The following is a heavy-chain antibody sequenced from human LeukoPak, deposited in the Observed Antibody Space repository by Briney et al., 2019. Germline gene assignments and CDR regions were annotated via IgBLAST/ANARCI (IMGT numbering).Heavy chain of an antibody. CDR1: GFTVSSNY. V-gene: IGHV3-53*01. J-gene: IGHJ3*02. CDR2: IYTGGST. Sequence: GGSLRLSCAASGFTVSSNYMSWVRQAPGRGLEWVSVIYTGGSTYYADSVKGRFTISRDNSKNTLYLQMNSLRAEDTAVYYCARDLGRYDSNQGPLDAFDIWGQGTMVTVSS. CDR3: ARDLGRYDSNQGPLDAFDI. D-gene: IGHD3-22*01.